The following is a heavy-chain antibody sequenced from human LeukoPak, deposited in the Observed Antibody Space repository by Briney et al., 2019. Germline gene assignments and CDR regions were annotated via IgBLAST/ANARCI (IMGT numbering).Heavy chain of an antibody. CDR1: GGSISSTTYY. CDR2: IYYSGST. J-gene: IGHJ4*02. Sequence: SETLSLTCTVSGGSISSTTYYWGWTRQPPGKGLEWIGSIYYSGSTYYNPSLKSRVTISVDTSKNQFSLKLSSVTAADTAVYYCVYDYVWGSYRYIGYWGQGTLVTVSS. V-gene: IGHV4-39*07. D-gene: IGHD3-16*02. CDR3: VYDYVWGSYRYIGY.